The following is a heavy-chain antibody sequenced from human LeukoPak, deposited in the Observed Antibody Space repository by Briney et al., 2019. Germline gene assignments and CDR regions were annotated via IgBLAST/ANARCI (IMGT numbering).Heavy chain of an antibody. Sequence: GGSLRLSCAASGFTFSSYWMSWVRQAPGKGLEWVANIKQDGSEKYYVDSVKGRFTISRDNAKNSLYLQMNSLRAEDTAVYYCARDSGSYRWNYYFDYWGQGTLVTVSS. CDR1: GFTFSSYW. J-gene: IGHJ4*02. V-gene: IGHV3-7*01. CDR2: IKQDGSEK. CDR3: ARDSGSYRWNYYFDY. D-gene: IGHD1-26*01.